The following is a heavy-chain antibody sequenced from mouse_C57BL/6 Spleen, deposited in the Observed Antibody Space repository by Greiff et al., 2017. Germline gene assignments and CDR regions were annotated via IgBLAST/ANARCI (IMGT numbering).Heavy chain of an antibody. CDR2: IDPETGGT. J-gene: IGHJ4*01. V-gene: IGHV1-15*01. D-gene: IGHD1-1*01. CDR1: GYTFTDYE. Sequence: QVQLQQSGAELVRPGASVPLSCKASGYTFTDYEMHWVKQTPVHGLEWIGAIDPETGGTAYNQKLKGKAILTADKSSSTAYMELRSLTSEDSAVYYCRPPIITVVPHAMDYWGQGTSVTVSS. CDR3: RPPIITVVPHAMDY.